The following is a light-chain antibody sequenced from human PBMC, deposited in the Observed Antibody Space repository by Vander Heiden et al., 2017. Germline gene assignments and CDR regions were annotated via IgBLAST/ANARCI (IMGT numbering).Light chain of an antibody. CDR2: AVT. CDR3: SSYAGSYTYV. Sequence: QSALTQPASVSGSPGQSLTIPCTGTSSDVGSYNLVSWYQHRPGTAPKLLIYAVTERPSGVSNRFAGSKSGNTASLTISGLQAEDEADYHCSSYAGSYTYVFGTGTEVTVL. CDR1: SSDVGSYNL. J-gene: IGLJ1*01. V-gene: IGLV2-23*02.